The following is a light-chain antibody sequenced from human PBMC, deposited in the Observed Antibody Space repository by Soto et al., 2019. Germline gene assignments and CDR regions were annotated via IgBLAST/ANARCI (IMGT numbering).Light chain of an antibody. V-gene: IGLV2-8*01. CDR1: SSDVGGYKY. Sequence: QSALTQPPSASGSPGQSVTISCTGTSSDVGGYKYVSWYQQHPGKAPKLMIFEVNKRPSGVPDRFSCSKSGNTASLTVSGFQAEDEADYYCSSYAGINNLGVFGTGTKLTVL. CDR3: SSYAGINNLGV. J-gene: IGLJ1*01. CDR2: EVN.